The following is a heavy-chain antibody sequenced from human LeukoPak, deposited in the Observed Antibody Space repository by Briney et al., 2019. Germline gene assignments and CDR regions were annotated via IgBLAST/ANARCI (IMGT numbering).Heavy chain of an antibody. Sequence: PSETLSLTCAVYGGSFSGYYWSWIRQPPGKGLERIGEINHSGSTNYNPSLKSRVTISVDTSKNQFSLKLSSVTAADTAVYYCARGPKRWVDRVAAAGKRPFDYWGQGTLVTVSS. V-gene: IGHV4-34*01. CDR1: GGSFSGYY. J-gene: IGHJ4*02. D-gene: IGHD6-13*01. CDR3: ARGPKRWVDRVAAAGKRPFDY. CDR2: INHSGST.